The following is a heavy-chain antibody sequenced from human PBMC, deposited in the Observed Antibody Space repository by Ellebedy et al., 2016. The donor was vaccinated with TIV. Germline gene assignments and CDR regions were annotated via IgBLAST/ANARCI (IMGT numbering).Heavy chain of an antibody. CDR1: GYTFTAYY. CDR2: INPYSGGT. V-gene: IGHV1-2*04. D-gene: IGHD1-14*01. J-gene: IGHJ3*02. CDR3: ARGLTGTTSAFDI. Sequence: AASVKVSCKASGYTFTAYYLHWVRQAPGQGLEWMGWINPYSGGTNFAQKFQGWDTMTRDTSISTAYMEVNRLKYDDTAVYYCARGLTGTTSAFDIWGQGTMVTVSS.